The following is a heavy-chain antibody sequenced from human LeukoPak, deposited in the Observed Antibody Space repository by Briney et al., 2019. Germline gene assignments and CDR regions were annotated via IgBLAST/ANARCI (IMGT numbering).Heavy chain of an antibody. CDR2: VSAGGGTT. J-gene: IGHJ4*02. D-gene: IGHD3-22*01. V-gene: IGHV3-23*01. CDR1: GFTFSTCA. CDR3: AKGFYDTGRYSPFDS. Sequence: TGGSLRLSCAASGFTFSTCAMNWVRQAPGKGLEWVSGVSAGGGTTYYGDSVKGRFTISRDNSKNTVFLQMNNLRAEDAAIYYCAKGFYDTGRYSPFDSWGQGTLVTVSS.